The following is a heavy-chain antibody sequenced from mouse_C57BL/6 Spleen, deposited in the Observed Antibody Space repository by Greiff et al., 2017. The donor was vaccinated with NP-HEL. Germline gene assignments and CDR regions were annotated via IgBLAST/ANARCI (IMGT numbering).Heavy chain of an antibody. CDR2: IYPGDGDT. V-gene: IGHV1-80*01. J-gene: IGHJ1*03. Sequence: QVQLKQSGAELVKPGASVKISCKASGYAFSSYWMNWVKQRPGKGLEWIGQIYPGDGDTNYNGKFKGKATLTADKSSSTAYMQLSSLTSEDSAVYFCARERNYYGSSYGYFDVWGTGTTVTVSS. CDR1: GYAFSSYW. D-gene: IGHD1-1*01. CDR3: ARERNYYGSSYGYFDV.